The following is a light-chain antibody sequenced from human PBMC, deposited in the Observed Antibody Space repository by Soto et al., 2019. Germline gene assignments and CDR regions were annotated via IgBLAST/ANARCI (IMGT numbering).Light chain of an antibody. J-gene: IGKJ1*01. CDR3: QQYMGYS. CDR1: QSISNW. CDR2: HAS. V-gene: IGKV1-5*01. Sequence: DIQLTQSPSTLPASVGDRVTITCRASQSISNWLAWYHQKPGTAPQLLIYHASTLESGVPSRFSGSGSGTEFTLTISGLQPDDFATYYCQQYMGYSFGQGTKVDIK.